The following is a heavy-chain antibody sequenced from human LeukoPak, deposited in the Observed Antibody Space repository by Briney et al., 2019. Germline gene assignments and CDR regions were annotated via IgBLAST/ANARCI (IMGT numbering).Heavy chain of an antibody. V-gene: IGHV1-2*02. D-gene: IGHD1-26*01. CDR1: GYTFIAYY. Sequence: ASVKVSCKASGYTFIAYYMHWVRQAPGQGLEWMGWINPNSGGTNYAQKFQGRVTMTRDTSISTAYMELNRLISDDTAVYYCARAAKWELLKGGLDSWGQGTLVTVSS. CDR3: ARAAKWELLKGGLDS. CDR2: INPNSGGT. J-gene: IGHJ4*02.